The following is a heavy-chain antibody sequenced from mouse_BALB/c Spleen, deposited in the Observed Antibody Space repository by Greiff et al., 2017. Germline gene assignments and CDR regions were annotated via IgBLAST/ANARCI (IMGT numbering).Heavy chain of an antibody. D-gene: IGHD1-1*01. J-gene: IGHJ1*01. V-gene: IGHV1-14*01. Sequence: VQLKQSGPELVKPGASVKMSCKASGYTFTSYVMHWVKQKPGQGLEWIGYINPYNDGTKYNEKFKGKATLTSDKSSSTAYMELSSLTSEDSAVYYCARGYYGSSYGYFDVWGAGTTVTVSS. CDR1: GYTFTSYV. CDR3: ARGYYGSSYGYFDV. CDR2: INPYNDGT.